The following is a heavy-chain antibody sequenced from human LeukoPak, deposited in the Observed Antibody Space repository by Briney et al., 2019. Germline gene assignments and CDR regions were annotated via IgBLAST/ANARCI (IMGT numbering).Heavy chain of an antibody. Sequence: GGSLRLSCAASGFTFSSYSMNWVRQAPGKGLEWVSSISSSSSYIYYADSVKGRFTISRDNAKNSLYLQMNSLRAEDTAVYYCARNGDYCGSGEIDYWGQGTLVTVSS. CDR2: ISSSSSYI. CDR3: ARNGDYCGSGEIDY. CDR1: GFTFSSYS. J-gene: IGHJ4*02. D-gene: IGHD3-10*01. V-gene: IGHV3-21*01.